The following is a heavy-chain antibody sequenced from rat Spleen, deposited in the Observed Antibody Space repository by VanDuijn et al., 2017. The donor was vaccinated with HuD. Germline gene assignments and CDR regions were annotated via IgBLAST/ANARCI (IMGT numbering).Heavy chain of an antibody. CDR1: GFSLSSSH. CDR3: ARDPPYYYSGDVGFFDY. J-gene: IGHJ2*01. D-gene: IGHD1-1*01. V-gene: IGHV2-43*01. CDR2: IWTGGST. Sequence: QVQLKESGPGLVQSSQTLSLTCTFSGFSLSSSHVTWVRQPPGKGLEWLGIIWTGGSTAYNSLLKSRLSITKDTSKSQVFLEMNSLQTEDTATYYCARDPPYYYSGDVGFFDYWGQGVMVTVSS.